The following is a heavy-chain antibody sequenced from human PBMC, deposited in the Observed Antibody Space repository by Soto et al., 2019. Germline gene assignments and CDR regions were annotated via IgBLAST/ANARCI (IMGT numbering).Heavy chain of an antibody. V-gene: IGHV1-69*12. CDR3: ARGRTLRVLYYFDY. CDR1: GGTFSSYA. CDR2: IIPIFGTA. Sequence: QVQLVQSGAEVKKPGSSVKVSCKASGGTFSSYAISWVLQAPGQGLKWMGGIIPIFGTANYAQKFQGRVTITADESTSTAFMELSSLRSEDTAVYYYARGRTLRVLYYFDYWGQGTLVTVSS. J-gene: IGHJ4*02. D-gene: IGHD3-10*01.